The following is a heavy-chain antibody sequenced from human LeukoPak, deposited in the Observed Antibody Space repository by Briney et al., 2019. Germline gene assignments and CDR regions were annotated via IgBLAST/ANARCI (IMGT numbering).Heavy chain of an antibody. Sequence: SETLSLTCTVSGGSISIYYWNWIRQPAGKGLEWIGRIFTNGITNYDPSLKSRVTMSVHTSKHQFSLNLSSVTAADRAVYYCARESSGNYYNPLGYMDVWGKGTTVTVSS. V-gene: IGHV4-4*07. CDR1: GGSISIYY. D-gene: IGHD3-10*01. CDR2: IFTNGIT. CDR3: ARESSGNYYNPLGYMDV. J-gene: IGHJ6*03.